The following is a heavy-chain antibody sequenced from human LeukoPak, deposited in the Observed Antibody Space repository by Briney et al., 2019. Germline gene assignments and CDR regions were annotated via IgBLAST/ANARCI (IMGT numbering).Heavy chain of an antibody. CDR3: ARDEGYYDFWSGFISYFDY. Sequence: GGSLRLSCAASGFTFSSYAMSWVRQAPGKGLEWVSSISSSSSYIYYADSVKGRFTISRDNAKNSLYLQMNSLRAEDTAVYYCARDEGYYDFWSGFISYFDYWGQGTLVTVSS. J-gene: IGHJ4*02. CDR2: ISSSSSYI. V-gene: IGHV3-21*01. D-gene: IGHD3-3*01. CDR1: GFTFSSYA.